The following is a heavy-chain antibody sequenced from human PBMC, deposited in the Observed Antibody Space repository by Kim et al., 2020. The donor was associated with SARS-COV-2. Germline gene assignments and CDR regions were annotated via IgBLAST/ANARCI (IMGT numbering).Heavy chain of an antibody. CDR2: IYYNGSA. CDR1: GASISSYY. V-gene: IGHV4-59*13. Sequence: SETLSLTCTVSGASISSYYWSWIRQPPGKGLEWIGYIYYNGSANYNPSLKSRVSISIDTSRTQFFLRLSSVTAADTAVYYCARVPGYYDILTADHYYYFAMDIWGQGTTVTVS. D-gene: IGHD3-9*01. J-gene: IGHJ6*02. CDR3: ARVPGYYDILTADHYYYFAMDI.